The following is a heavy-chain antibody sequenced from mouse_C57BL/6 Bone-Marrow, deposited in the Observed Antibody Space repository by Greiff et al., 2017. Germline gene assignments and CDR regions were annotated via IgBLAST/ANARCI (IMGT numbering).Heavy chain of an antibody. V-gene: IGHV1-55*01. Sequence: QVQLQQPGAELVKPGASVKMSCKASGYTFTSYWITWVKQRPGQGLEWIGDIYPGSGSTNYNEKFKSKATLTVDTSSSTAYVQLSSLTSEDSAIYYCANYYGSSPWFAYWGQGTLVTVSA. CDR1: GYTFTSYW. J-gene: IGHJ3*01. CDR2: IYPGSGST. CDR3: ANYYGSSPWFAY. D-gene: IGHD1-1*01.